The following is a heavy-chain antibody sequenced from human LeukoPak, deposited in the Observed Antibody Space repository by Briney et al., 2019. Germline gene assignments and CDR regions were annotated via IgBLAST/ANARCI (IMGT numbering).Heavy chain of an antibody. CDR2: INHSGST. CDR3: ARGNYYDSRRFDY. D-gene: IGHD3-22*01. V-gene: IGHV4-34*01. J-gene: IGHJ4*02. Sequence: SSETLSLTCAVYGGSFSGYYWSWIRQPPGKGLEWIGEINHSGSTNYNPSLKSRVTISVDTSKNQFSLKLSSVTAADTAVYYCARGNYYDSRRFDYWGQGTLVTVSS. CDR1: GGSFSGYY.